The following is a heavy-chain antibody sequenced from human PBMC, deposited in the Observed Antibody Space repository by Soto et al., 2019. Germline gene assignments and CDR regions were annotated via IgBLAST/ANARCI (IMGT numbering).Heavy chain of an antibody. CDR2: SNDDGTFK. V-gene: IGHV3-74*01. Sequence: PGGSLRLSCTASGFTFNKYWMHGVRQVAGRGLVWVSRSNDDGTFKDYEDSVKGRFTISRDNARDTMYLQMNDLRDEDTGLYFCTRGPRATSAGTVDHWGPGTQVTVSS. CDR3: TRGPRATSAGTVDH. CDR1: GFTFNKYW. D-gene: IGHD6-13*01. J-gene: IGHJ4*02.